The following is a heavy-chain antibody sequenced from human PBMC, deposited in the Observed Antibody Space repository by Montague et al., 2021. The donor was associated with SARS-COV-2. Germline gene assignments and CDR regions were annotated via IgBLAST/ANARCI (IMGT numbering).Heavy chain of an antibody. CDR2: IYYSGST. CDR3: ARDTRITMIVVVQGYGMDV. Sequence: SETLSLTCTVSGGSISSSSYYWDWIRQPPGKGLEWIGSIYYSGSTYYNPSLKSRVTISVDTSKNQFSLKLSSVTAADTAVYYCARDTRITMIVVVQGYGMDVWGQGTTVTVSS. J-gene: IGHJ6*02. V-gene: IGHV4-39*07. D-gene: IGHD3-22*01. CDR1: GGSISSSSYY.